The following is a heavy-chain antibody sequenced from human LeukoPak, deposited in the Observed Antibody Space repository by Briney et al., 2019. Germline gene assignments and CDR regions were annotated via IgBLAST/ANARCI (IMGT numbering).Heavy chain of an antibody. V-gene: IGHV1-69*13. Sequence: ASVKVSCKASGGTFSSYAISWVRQAPGQGLEWMGGIIPIFGTANYAQKFQGRVTITADESTSTAYMELSSLRSEDTAVYYCARASGGGRIAARLPFDYWGQGTLVTVSS. CDR1: GGTFSSYA. CDR2: IIPIFGTA. J-gene: IGHJ4*02. D-gene: IGHD6-6*01. CDR3: ARASGGGRIAARLPFDY.